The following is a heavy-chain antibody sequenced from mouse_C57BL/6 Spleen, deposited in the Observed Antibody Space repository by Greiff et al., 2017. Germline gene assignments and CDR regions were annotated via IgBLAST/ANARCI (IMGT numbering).Heavy chain of an antibody. Sequence: QVHVKQSGAELVKPGASVKISCKASGYTFTDYYINWVKQRPGQGLEWIGKIGPGSGSTYYNEKFKGKATLTADKSSSTAYMQLSSLTSEDSAVYFCEYYGSSYPTFAYWGQGTLVTVSA. V-gene: IGHV1-77*01. D-gene: IGHD1-1*01. CDR3: EYYGSSYPTFAY. CDR1: GYTFTDYY. CDR2: IGPGSGST. J-gene: IGHJ3*01.